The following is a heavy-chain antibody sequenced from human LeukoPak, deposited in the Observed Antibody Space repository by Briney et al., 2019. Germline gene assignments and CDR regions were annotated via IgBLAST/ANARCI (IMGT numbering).Heavy chain of an antibody. CDR3: TRVYFGPSN. V-gene: IGHV3-49*03. D-gene: IGHD3-10*01. CDR1: GFTFGDHA. J-gene: IGHJ4*02. Sequence: GGSLRLSCTASGFTFGDHAMSWFRQAPGKGLEWVGFIRSKPSGGTTEYAASVKGRFTISRDDSKSIAYLQMNSLKTEDTAVYYCTRVYFGPSNRGQGTLVTVSS. CDR2: IRSKPSGGTT.